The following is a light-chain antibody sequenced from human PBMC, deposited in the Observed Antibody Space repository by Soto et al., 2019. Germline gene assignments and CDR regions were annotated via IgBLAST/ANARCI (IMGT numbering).Light chain of an antibody. CDR1: QSVSSSY. Sequence: EIVLTQSPGTLSLSPGERATLSCRASQSVSSSYLAWYQQKPGQAPRLLIYGASSRATGIPDRFSGSGAGTDFTLIISRLEQEDFAVYYCQQYGSSPRFTFGPGTKVDIK. J-gene: IGKJ3*01. CDR2: GAS. CDR3: QQYGSSPRFT. V-gene: IGKV3-20*01.